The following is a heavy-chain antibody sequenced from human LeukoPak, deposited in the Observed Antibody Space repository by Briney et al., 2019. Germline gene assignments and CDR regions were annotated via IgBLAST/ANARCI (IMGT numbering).Heavy chain of an antibody. V-gene: IGHV4-59*01. D-gene: IGHD3-16*01. J-gene: IGHJ2*01. CDR1: GGSISSYY. CDR3: ARALSDYVWGSPGVDL. Sequence: SETLSLTCTVSGGSISSYYWSWIRQPPGKGLEWIGYIYYSGSTNYNPSLKSRVTISVDTSKNQFSLKLSSVTAADTAVYYCARALSDYVWGSPGVDLWGRGTLVTVSS. CDR2: IYYSGST.